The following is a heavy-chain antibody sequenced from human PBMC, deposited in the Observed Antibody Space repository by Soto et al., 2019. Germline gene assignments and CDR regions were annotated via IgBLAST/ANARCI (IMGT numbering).Heavy chain of an antibody. V-gene: IGHV3-33*01. D-gene: IGHD6-19*01. Sequence: QVQLVESGGGVVQPGRSLRLSCAASGFTFSSYGMHWVRQAPGKGLEWVAVIWYDGSNKYYADSVKGRFTISRDNSKNTLYLQMNSLRAEDPAVYYCASSSGWQYFDYWGQGTLVTVSS. CDR1: GFTFSSYG. J-gene: IGHJ4*02. CDR3: ASSSGWQYFDY. CDR2: IWYDGSNK.